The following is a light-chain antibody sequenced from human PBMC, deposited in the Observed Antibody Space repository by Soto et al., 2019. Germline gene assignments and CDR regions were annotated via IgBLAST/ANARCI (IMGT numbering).Light chain of an antibody. CDR3: QQRSNW. Sequence: EIVMTQSPATLSVSPGETATLSCRASQSISSNLAWYQQIPGQAPRLLIYGASTRATGIPARFSGSGSGTDFTLTISSLEPEDFAVYYCQQRSNWFGQGTKVDIK. CDR1: QSISSN. J-gene: IGKJ1*01. CDR2: GAS. V-gene: IGKV3-15*01.